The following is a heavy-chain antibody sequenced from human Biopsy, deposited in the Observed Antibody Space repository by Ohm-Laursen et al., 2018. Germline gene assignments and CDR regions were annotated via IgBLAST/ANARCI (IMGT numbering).Heavy chain of an antibody. V-gene: IGHV4-59*08. CDR2: ISNSGNT. CDR1: GDSINSSY. D-gene: IGHD3-22*01. Sequence: SETLSLTCTVSGDSINSSYWSWIRQAPGKGLEWIGFISNSGNTNYNPSLKSRITISVDTSKNQFSLKLTSVTAADTAVYYCARGDYFDSNGYFWFDPWGQGTLVTVSS. CDR3: ARGDYFDSNGYFWFDP. J-gene: IGHJ5*02.